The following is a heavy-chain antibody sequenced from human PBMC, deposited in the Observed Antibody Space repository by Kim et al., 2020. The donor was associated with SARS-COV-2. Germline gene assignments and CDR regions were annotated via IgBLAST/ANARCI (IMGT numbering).Heavy chain of an antibody. V-gene: IGHV3-21*01. J-gene: IGHJ4*02. Sequence: SYIYYADSVKGRFTISRDNAKNSLYLQMNSLRAEDTAVYYCARDPHNPSIWGQGTLVTVSS. D-gene: IGHD1-1*01. CDR2: SYI. CDR3: ARDPHNPSI.